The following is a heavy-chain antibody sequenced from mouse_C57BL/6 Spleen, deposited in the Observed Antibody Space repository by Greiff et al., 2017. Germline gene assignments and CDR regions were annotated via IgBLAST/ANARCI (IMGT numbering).Heavy chain of an antibody. CDR1: GYAFSSYW. CDR2: IYPGDGDT. CDR3: ARSAIPYAMDY. J-gene: IGHJ4*01. V-gene: IGHV1-80*01. Sequence: VQLQQSGAELVKPGASVKISCKASGYAFSSYWMNWVKQRPGKGLEWIGQIYPGDGDTNYNGKFKGKATLTEDKYSSTAYMQLSSLTSEDSAVYFCARSAIPYAMDYWGQGTSVTVSS.